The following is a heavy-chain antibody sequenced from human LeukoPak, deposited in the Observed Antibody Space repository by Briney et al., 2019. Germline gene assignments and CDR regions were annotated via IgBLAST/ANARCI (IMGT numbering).Heavy chain of an antibody. Sequence: SEILSLTCAVYGGSFSGYYWSWIRQPPGKGLEWIGEINHTGSTNYNPSLKSRVTISVDTSKNQFSLNLSSVTAADTAVYYCASGRWELLFDYWGQGTLVTVSS. D-gene: IGHD1-26*01. CDR3: ASGRWELLFDY. V-gene: IGHV4-34*01. CDR1: GGSFSGYY. J-gene: IGHJ4*02. CDR2: INHTGST.